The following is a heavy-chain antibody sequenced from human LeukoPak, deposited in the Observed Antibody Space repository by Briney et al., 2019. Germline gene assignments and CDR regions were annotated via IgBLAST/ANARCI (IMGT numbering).Heavy chain of an antibody. Sequence: GSLRLSXAASGFTFSSYAMSWVRQDPGKGLEWVSAISGSGGSTYYADSVKGRFTISRDNSKNTLYLQMNSLRAEDTAVYYCAKDAPVNIVVVPAANSWGQGTLVTVSS. CDR3: AKDAPVNIVVVPAANS. CDR1: GFTFSSYA. D-gene: IGHD2-2*01. CDR2: ISGSGGST. J-gene: IGHJ4*02. V-gene: IGHV3-23*01.